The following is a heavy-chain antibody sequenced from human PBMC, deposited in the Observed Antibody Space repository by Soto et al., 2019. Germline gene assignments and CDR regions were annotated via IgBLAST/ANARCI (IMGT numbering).Heavy chain of an antibody. CDR2: IDPNSGDT. V-gene: IGHV1-2*02. CDR3: AREDGATESSACAFNI. D-gene: IGHD3-22*01. Sequence: ASVKVSCKAAGYTFTAYYIHWVRQAPGQGLEWMGWIDPNSGDTNYAQKFQGRVTMTRDTSISTAFMELTRLRSDDTAVYYCAREDGATESSACAFNIWGPGIMLTLSS. CDR1: GYTFTAYY. J-gene: IGHJ3*02.